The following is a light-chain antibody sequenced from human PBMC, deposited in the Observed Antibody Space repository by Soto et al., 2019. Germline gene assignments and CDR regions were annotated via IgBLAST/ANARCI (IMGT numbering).Light chain of an antibody. V-gene: IGKV1-5*01. CDR1: QSISSW. J-gene: IGKJ5*01. CDR2: AAS. CDR3: QQYNNWPQT. Sequence: IQMPQSPSTLSASVGDRVTITCRASQSISSWLAWYQQKPGKAPRLLIYAASSLQSGVPSRFSGSGSGTDFTLTISSLQSEDFAVYYCQQYNNWPQTFGQGTRLEIK.